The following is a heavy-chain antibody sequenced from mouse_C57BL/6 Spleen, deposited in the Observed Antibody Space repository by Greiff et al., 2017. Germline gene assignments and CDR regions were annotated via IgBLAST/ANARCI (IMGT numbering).Heavy chain of an antibody. CDR2: IWSGGST. D-gene: IGHD2-4*01. V-gene: IGHV2-2*01. CDR1: GFSLTSYG. CDR3: ASPIYYDYVSPFAY. J-gene: IGHJ3*01. Sequence: QVQLQQSGPGLVQPSQSLSITCTVSGFSLTSYGVHWVRQSPGKGLEWLGVIWSGGSTDYNAAFISSLSISKDNSKSQVFFKMNSLQADDTAIYYCASPIYYDYVSPFAYWGQGTLVTVSA.